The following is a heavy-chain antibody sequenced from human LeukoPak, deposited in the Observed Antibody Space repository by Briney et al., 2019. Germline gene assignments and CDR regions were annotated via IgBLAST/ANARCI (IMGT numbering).Heavy chain of an antibody. J-gene: IGHJ4*02. CDR1: GFTVSSNY. CDR3: ARYVWGSYPTFEDY. Sequence: GGSLRLSCAASGFTVSSNYMSWVRQAPGKGLEWVSVIYSGGTTYYADSVKGRFTISRDNSKNTLYLQMNSLGDEDTAVYYCARYVWGSYPTFEDYWGQGTLVTVSS. V-gene: IGHV3-66*02. D-gene: IGHD3-16*02. CDR2: IYSGGTT.